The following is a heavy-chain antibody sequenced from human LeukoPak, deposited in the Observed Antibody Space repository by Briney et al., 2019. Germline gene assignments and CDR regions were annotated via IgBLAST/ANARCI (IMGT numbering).Heavy chain of an antibody. CDR2: IYYSGST. CDR1: GSSISSYY. V-gene: IGHV4-59*01. Sequence: SETLSLTCTVSGSSISSYYWSWIRQPPGKGLEWLGYIYYSGSTNYNPSLKSRVTISVDTSKNQFSLKLSSVTAADTAVYHCARVGSSWYGHYYGMDVWGQGTTVTVSS. CDR3: ARVGSSWYGHYYGMDV. D-gene: IGHD6-13*01. J-gene: IGHJ6*02.